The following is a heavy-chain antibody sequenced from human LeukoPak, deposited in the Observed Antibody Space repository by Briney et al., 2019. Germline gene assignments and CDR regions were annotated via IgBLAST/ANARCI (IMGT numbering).Heavy chain of an antibody. CDR2: IYYSGST. V-gene: IGHV4-59*08. J-gene: IGHJ4*02. Sequence: ASETLSLTCTVSGGSISSYYWSWIRQPPGKGLEWIGYIYYSGSTNYNPSLKSRVTISVDTSKNQFSLKLSSVTAADTAVYYCARHGILYYFDYWGQGTLVTVSS. CDR1: GGSISSYY. D-gene: IGHD2/OR15-2a*01. CDR3: ARHGILYYFDY.